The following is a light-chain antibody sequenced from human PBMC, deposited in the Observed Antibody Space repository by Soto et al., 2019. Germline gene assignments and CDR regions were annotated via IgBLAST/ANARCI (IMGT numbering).Light chain of an antibody. CDR1: QSVNSN. CDR3: QQYNAWPLT. J-gene: IGKJ4*01. V-gene: IGKV3-15*01. CDR2: VAS. Sequence: EIVMTQSPATLSVSPGERVTLSCRASQSVNSNLAWYQQKPGQTPKLLIYVASTRATGITARFSGSGSGTEYTLTNSSLQSEDYAIYYCQQYNAWPLTFGGGTKVEFK.